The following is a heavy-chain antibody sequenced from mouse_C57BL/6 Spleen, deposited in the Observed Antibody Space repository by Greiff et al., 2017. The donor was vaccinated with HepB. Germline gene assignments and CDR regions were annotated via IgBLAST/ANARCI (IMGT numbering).Heavy chain of an antibody. Sequence: EVMLVESGGGLVKPGGSLKLSCAASGFTFSSYAMSWVRQTPEKRLEWVATISDGGSYTYYPDNVKGRFTISRDNAKNNLYLQMSHLKSEDTAMYYCAREGYSNYGGYAMDYWGQGTSVTVSS. D-gene: IGHD2-5*01. J-gene: IGHJ4*01. CDR3: AREGYSNYGGYAMDY. V-gene: IGHV5-4*01. CDR2: ISDGGSYT. CDR1: GFTFSSYA.